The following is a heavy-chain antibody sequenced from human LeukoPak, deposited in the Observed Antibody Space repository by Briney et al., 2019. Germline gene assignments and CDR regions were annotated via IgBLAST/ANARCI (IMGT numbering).Heavy chain of an antibody. CDR2: IYYSGST. J-gene: IGHJ4*02. CDR3: ARRSSSWYSKIDS. D-gene: IGHD6-13*01. V-gene: IGHV4-39*01. CDR1: GGSISSSSYY. Sequence: PSETLSLTCTVSGGSISSSSYYWGWIRQPPGTGLEWIGNIYYSGSTYYNPSLKSRVTISEDTSKNQFSLKLSSVTAADTAVYYCARRSSSWYSKIDSWGQGTLVTVSS.